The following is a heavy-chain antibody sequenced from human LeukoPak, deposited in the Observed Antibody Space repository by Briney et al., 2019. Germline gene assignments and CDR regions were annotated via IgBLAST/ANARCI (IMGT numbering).Heavy chain of an antibody. CDR2: IYTSGST. V-gene: IGHV4-4*07. D-gene: IGHD3-3*01. CDR3: ARTPGITIFGVVTAFYYYYMDV. CDR1: GGSISSYY. J-gene: IGHJ6*03. Sequence: SETLSLTCTVSGGSISSYYWSWIRQPAGKGLEWIGRIYTSGSTNYNPSLKSRVTMSVDTSKNQFSLKLSSVTAADTAVYYCARTPGITIFGVVTAFYYYYMDVWGKGTTVTVSS.